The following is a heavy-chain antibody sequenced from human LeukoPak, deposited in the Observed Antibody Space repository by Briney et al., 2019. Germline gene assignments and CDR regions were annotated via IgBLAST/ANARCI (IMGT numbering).Heavy chain of an antibody. CDR1: GFTFSSYA. CDR3: AKDLVVPAARTRDAFDI. V-gene: IGHV3-23*01. J-gene: IGHJ3*02. Sequence: GGSLRLSCAASGFTFSSYAMSWVRQAPGKGLEWVSAISGSGGSTYYADSVKGRFTISRDNSKNTLYLQMNSLRAEDTAVYYCAKDLVVPAARTRDAFDIWGQGTTVTVSS. D-gene: IGHD2-2*01. CDR2: ISGSGGST.